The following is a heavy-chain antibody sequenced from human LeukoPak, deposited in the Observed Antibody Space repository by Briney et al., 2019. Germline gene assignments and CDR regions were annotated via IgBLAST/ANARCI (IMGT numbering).Heavy chain of an antibody. CDR1: GFTFSSYG. V-gene: IGHV3-33*01. D-gene: IGHD1-26*01. Sequence: GGSLRLSCAASGFTFSSYGMHWVRQAPGKGLEWVADIWSDGSNKYYADSVKGRFTISRDNSKHTLSLQMNSLRAEDTAVYYCARDLVDEGAGPGLYYYYGMDVWGQGATVTVSS. CDR2: IWSDGSNK. CDR3: ARDLVDEGAGPGLYYYYGMDV. J-gene: IGHJ6*02.